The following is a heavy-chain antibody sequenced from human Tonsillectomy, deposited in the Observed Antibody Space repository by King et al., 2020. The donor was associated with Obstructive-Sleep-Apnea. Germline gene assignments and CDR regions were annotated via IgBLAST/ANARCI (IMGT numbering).Heavy chain of an antibody. Sequence: VQLVESGGGLVKPGGSLRLSCAASGFTFSDYYMSWIRQAPGKGLEWVSYISSSSSYTNYADSVKGRFTISRDKAKNSLYLQMNSLRAEDTAVYYCARDFPAILTGYGSYYFDYWGQGTPVTVSS. D-gene: IGHD3-9*01. V-gene: IGHV3-11*06. J-gene: IGHJ4*02. CDR1: GFTFSDYY. CDR3: ARDFPAILTGYGSYYFDY. CDR2: ISSSSSYT.